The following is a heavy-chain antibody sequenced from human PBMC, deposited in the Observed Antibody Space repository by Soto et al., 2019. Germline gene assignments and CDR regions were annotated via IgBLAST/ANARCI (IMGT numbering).Heavy chain of an antibody. CDR2: INPSGGST. V-gene: IGHV1-46*01. CDR1: GDTFTSYY. D-gene: IGHD6-13*01. J-gene: IGHJ3*02. Sequence: ASVKVSCKASGDTFTSYYMHWVRQAPGQGLEWMGIINPSGGSTSYAQKFQGRVTMTRDTSTSTVYMELSSLRSEDTAVYYCARDRPSSIGTQLVPHRRAPEDAFDIWGQGTMVTVSS. CDR3: ARDRPSSIGTQLVPHRRAPEDAFDI.